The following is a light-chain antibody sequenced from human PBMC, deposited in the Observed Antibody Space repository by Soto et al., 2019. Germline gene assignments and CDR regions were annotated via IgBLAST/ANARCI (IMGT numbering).Light chain of an antibody. J-gene: IGLJ1*01. CDR1: SSNIGSND. V-gene: IGLV1-51*01. CDR3: GTRHSDSNV. CDR2: DNN. Sequence: QSVLAQPPSVSAAPGQKVTIPCSGGSSNIGSNDVCWYQQVPGTAPKVLIYDNNKRPPGIPDRFSGSKSGTSATLGISGLQTGDEDDYYCGTRHSDSNVFGSGTKVTVL.